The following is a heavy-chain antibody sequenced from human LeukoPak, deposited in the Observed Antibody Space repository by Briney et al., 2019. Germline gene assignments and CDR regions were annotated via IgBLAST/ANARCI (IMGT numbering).Heavy chain of an antibody. V-gene: IGHV3-30-3*01. D-gene: IGHD5-18*01. J-gene: IGHJ4*02. CDR2: ISYDGSNK. CDR3: ARGHGGYSYGRFDY. CDR1: GFTFSSYA. Sequence: GGSLRLSCAASGFTFSSYAMHWVRQAPGKGLEWVAVISYDGSNKYYADSVKGRFTISRDNSKNTLYLQMNSLRAEDTAVYYCARGHGGYSYGRFDYWGQGNLVTVSS.